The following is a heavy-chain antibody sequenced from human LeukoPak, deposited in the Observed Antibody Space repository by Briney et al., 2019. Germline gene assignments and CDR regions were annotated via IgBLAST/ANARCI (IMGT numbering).Heavy chain of an antibody. D-gene: IGHD3-10*01. V-gene: IGHV5-51*01. Sequence: GESLKISCKGSGYSFTSYWIGWVRQMPGKGLEWMGIIYPGDSDTRYSPSFQGQVTISADKSISTAYLQWSSLKASDTAMYYCARGAYGSGSYYKESYYYYYMDVWGKGTTVTVSS. J-gene: IGHJ6*03. CDR2: IYPGDSDT. CDR3: ARGAYGSGSYYKESYYYYYMDV. CDR1: GYSFTSYW.